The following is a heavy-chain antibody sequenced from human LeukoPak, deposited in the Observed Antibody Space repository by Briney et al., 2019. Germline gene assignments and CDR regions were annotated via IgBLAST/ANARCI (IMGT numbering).Heavy chain of an antibody. Sequence: SETLSLTCTVSGGSISSSGYYWGWIRQPPGKGLEWIGSIYYSGSTYYNPSLKSRVTISVDTSKNQFSLKLSSVTAADTAVYYCARALPFIFAHRGDAFDIWGQGTMVTVSS. CDR3: ARALPFIFAHRGDAFDI. D-gene: IGHD2-21*01. V-gene: IGHV4-39*07. CDR1: GGSISSSGYY. J-gene: IGHJ3*02. CDR2: IYYSGST.